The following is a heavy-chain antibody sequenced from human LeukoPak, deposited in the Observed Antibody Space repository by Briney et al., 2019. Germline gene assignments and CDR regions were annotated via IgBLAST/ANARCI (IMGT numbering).Heavy chain of an antibody. V-gene: IGHV1-18*01. Sequence: GASVKVSCKASGYTFTSYGISWVRQAPGQGLEWMGWISAYNGNTNYAQKLQGRVTMTTDTSTSTAYMELSRLRSDDTAVYHCAAPAGTGAFDIWGQGTMVTVSS. CDR1: GYTFTSYG. CDR3: AAPAGTGAFDI. D-gene: IGHD6-13*01. CDR2: ISAYNGNT. J-gene: IGHJ3*02.